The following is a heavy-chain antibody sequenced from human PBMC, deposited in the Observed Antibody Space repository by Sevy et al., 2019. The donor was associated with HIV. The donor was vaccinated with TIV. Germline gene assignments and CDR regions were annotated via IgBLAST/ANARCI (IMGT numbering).Heavy chain of an antibody. V-gene: IGHV3-30*03. CDR2: ISYDGSDK. CDR1: GFNFRIYA. D-gene: IGHD1-26*01. Sequence: GGSLRLSCAAPGFNFRIYAMHWVRQAPGKGLEWVAVISYDGSDKFYAESVKGRFTISRDNSKNMVFLQLNSLRGDDTAVYYCATGRQGATYGYWGQGTPVTVSS. J-gene: IGHJ4*02. CDR3: ATGRQGATYGY.